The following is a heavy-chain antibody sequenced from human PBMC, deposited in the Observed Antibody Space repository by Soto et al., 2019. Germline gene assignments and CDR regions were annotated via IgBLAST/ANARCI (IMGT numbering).Heavy chain of an antibody. CDR2: IYYSGST. D-gene: IGHD3-10*01. CDR3: ARHWITMVRGVCHFDY. CDR1: GGSFSSSSYY. V-gene: IGHV4-39*01. J-gene: IGHJ4*02. Sequence: QLQLQESGPGLVKPSETLSLTCTVSGGSFSSSSYYWGWIRQPPGKGLEWIGSIYYSGSTYYNPSPKSRVTIAVDTSKSQFSLKLISVTAADTAVYYCARHWITMVRGVCHFDYWGQGTLVTVSS.